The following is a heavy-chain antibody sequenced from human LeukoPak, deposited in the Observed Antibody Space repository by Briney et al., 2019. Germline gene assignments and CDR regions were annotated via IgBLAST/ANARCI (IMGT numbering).Heavy chain of an antibody. CDR1: GFTFNNYV. Sequence: PGGSLRLSCAASGFTFNNYVMNWVRQAPGKGLEWVSAISGGGGSTYYGDSVKGRFTISRDNSKNTLYLQMNSLRAEDTAVYYCAKDADSYDAFDIWGQGTMVTVSS. J-gene: IGHJ3*02. CDR2: ISGGGGST. CDR3: AKDADSYDAFDI. D-gene: IGHD2-15*01. V-gene: IGHV3-23*01.